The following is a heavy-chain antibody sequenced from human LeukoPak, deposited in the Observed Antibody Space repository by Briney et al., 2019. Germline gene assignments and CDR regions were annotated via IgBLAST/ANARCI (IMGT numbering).Heavy chain of an antibody. V-gene: IGHV4-30-2*06. CDR2: ISHSGNT. Sequence: ASETLSLTCTVSGGSITSGGYYWSWVRQYPGKGLGWIGYISHSGNTYYNASLKSRVTISVDRSKNQFSLKLSSVTAADTAVYYCARAGGDFWSGYLPYYYYGMDVWGQGTTVTVSS. D-gene: IGHD3-3*01. J-gene: IGHJ6*02. CDR1: GGSITSGGYY. CDR3: ARAGGDFWSGYLPYYYYGMDV.